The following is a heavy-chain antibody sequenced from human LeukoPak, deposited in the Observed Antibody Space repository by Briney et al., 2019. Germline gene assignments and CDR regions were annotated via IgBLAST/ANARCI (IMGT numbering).Heavy chain of an antibody. J-gene: IGHJ4*02. CDR2: INPNTGGT. CDR3: ATAPPNGYTSGWYSFDY. CDR1: GYAFTAYY. V-gene: IGHV1-2*02. D-gene: IGHD6-19*01. Sequence: ASVKVSCKASGYAFTAYYMHWVRQAPGQRLEWMGWINPNTGGTKYAQKFQDSVTMTRYTSISTAYMELNRLRSDDTAVYYCATAPPNGYTSGWYSFDYWGQGTLVTVSS.